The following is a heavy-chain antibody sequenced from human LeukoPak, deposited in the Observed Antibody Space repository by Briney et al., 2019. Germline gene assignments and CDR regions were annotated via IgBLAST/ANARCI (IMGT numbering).Heavy chain of an antibody. CDR3: AGTYSPFYYYYMDV. Sequence: GGSLRLSCAASGFTFSSYAMSWVRQAPGKGLEWVSAISGSGGSTYYADSVKGRFTISRDNSKNTLYLQMNSLRAEDTAVYYCAGTYSPFYYYYMDVWGKGTTVTVSS. J-gene: IGHJ6*03. D-gene: IGHD4-11*01. CDR1: GFTFSSYA. V-gene: IGHV3-23*01. CDR2: ISGSGGST.